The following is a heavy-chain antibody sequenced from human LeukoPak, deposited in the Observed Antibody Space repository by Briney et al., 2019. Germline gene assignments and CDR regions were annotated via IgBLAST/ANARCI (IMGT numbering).Heavy chain of an antibody. CDR3: ARKSDSLLVREGDC. D-gene: IGHD3-10*01. V-gene: IGHV3-23*01. CDR2: TSGGGGST. Sequence: GGSLRLSCAASGFPLSSYAMSWVRQAPGKGLEWVSGTSGGGGSTFYADSVKGRFTISRDTNTLYLQMNSLRAEDTAVYYCARKSDSLLVREGDCWGQGTLVTVSS. CDR1: GFPLSSYA. J-gene: IGHJ4*02.